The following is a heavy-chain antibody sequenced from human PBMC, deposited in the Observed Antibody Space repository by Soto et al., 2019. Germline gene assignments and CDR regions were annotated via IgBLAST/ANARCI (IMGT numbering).Heavy chain of an antibody. V-gene: IGHV3-30*03. CDR1: GLTFNNFD. J-gene: IGHJ4*02. CDR3: ATGGGGRYCSGTDCSNGEFQY. Sequence: QVQLEESGGGVVQPGGSLRLSCAASGLTFNNFDMHWVRQAPGKGPEWVAGISYHGFSKYYGDFGKGRFTISRDNSKNTVFLQMSSLRIEDAAVYFCATGGGGRYCSGTDCSNGEFQYWGQGTLVTVSS. CDR2: ISYHGFSK. D-gene: IGHD2-21*02.